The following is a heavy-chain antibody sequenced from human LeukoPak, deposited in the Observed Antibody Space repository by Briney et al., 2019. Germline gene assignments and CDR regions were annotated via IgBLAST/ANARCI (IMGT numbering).Heavy chain of an antibody. CDR2: ISNTGSVI. J-gene: IGHJ4*02. CDR1: GSTFSSHT. V-gene: IGHV3-48*04. D-gene: IGHD2-2*01. Sequence: PGGSLRLSCAASGSTFSSHTMNWVRQAPGKGLEWISYISNTGSVIYYADPVKGRFTISRDNAKNPLYLQMNSLRAEDTAVYYCARNLPAADYWGQGTLVTVSS. CDR3: ARNLPAADY.